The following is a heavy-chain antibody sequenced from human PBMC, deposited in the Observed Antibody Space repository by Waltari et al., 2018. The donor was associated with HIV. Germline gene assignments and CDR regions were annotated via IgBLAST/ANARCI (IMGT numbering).Heavy chain of an antibody. CDR3: AKAPHHYDSSGPVY. CDR2: TRYDGTNK. V-gene: IGHV3-30*02. J-gene: IGHJ4*02. D-gene: IGHD3-22*01. Sequence: VQLVESGGGVVQPGGSLRLSCTPSGFPFRNYGMHWVRQAPGKELQLVAFTRYDGTNKYYVDSVKGRFIIPRDNSKNTLSLQMHSLRAEDTTVYYCAKAPHHYDSSGPVYWGQGTLVTVSS. CDR1: GFPFRNYG.